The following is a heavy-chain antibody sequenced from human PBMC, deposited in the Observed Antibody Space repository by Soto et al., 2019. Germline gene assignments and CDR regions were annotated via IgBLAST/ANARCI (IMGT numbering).Heavy chain of an antibody. CDR2: IYASGAT. D-gene: IGHD1-26*01. Sequence: TLSLTWGFAGASVTRGSYWWSWIREVRGKGLEWIGYIYASGATHYNPSLQSRLSMSLHTSGNHVSLRFTPVTVADTAVYYCAGQRATPGAALANWFGPWGQRSLVT. CDR1: GASVTRGSYW. J-gene: IGHJ5*02. V-gene: IGHV4-31*11. CDR3: AGQRATPGAALANWFGP.